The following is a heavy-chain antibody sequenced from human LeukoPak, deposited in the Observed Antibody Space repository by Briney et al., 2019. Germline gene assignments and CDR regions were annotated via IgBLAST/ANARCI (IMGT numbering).Heavy chain of an antibody. CDR1: GGSISSSSYY. V-gene: IGHV4-39*01. CDR3: ARLFSSSWTGY. CDR2: INYSGST. D-gene: IGHD6-13*01. Sequence: SETLSLTCTVSGGSISSSSYYWGWIRQPPGKGLEWIGRINYSGSTYYNSSLKSRVTIAVDTSKNQFSLKLSSVTAADTAVYYCARLFSSSWTGYWGQGTLVTVSS. J-gene: IGHJ4*02.